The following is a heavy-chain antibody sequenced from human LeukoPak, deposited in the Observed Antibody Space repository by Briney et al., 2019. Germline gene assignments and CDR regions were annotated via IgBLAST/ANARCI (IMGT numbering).Heavy chain of an antibody. CDR2: FHDSEST. CDR3: ARGDASRRPGIGSDF. D-gene: IGHD2-2*01. Sequence: PSETLSLTCTVSGGSISNSYWSWIRQPPGKGLEWIGFFHDSESTNYNPSLKSRVSISLETSKNQVSLWLSSVTAADTAVYYCARGDASRRPGIGSDFWGQGTLVTVST. J-gene: IGHJ4*02. CDR1: GGSISNSY. V-gene: IGHV4-59*01.